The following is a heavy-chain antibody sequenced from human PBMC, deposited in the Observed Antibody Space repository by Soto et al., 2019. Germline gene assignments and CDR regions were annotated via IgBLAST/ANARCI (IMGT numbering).Heavy chain of an antibody. CDR3: ARDSDYYDSSGYLPWFDP. V-gene: IGHV3-30-3*01. D-gene: IGHD3-22*01. CDR2: ISYDGSNK. CDR1: GFTFSSYA. J-gene: IGHJ5*02. Sequence: PGGSLRLSCAASGFTFSSYAMRWVRQAPGKGLEWVAVISYDGSNKYYADSVKGRFTISRDNSKNTLYLQMNSLRAEDTAVYYCARDSDYYDSSGYLPWFDPWGQGTLVTVSS.